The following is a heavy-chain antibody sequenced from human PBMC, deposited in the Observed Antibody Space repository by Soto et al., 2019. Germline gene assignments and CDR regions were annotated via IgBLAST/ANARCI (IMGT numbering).Heavy chain of an antibody. CDR1: GGTFSSYA. J-gene: IGHJ2*01. V-gene: IGHV1-69*12. D-gene: IGHD2-15*01. Sequence: QVQLVQSGAEVKKPGSSVKVSCKASGGTFSSYAISWVRQAPGQGLEWMGGIIPIFGTANYAQKFQGRVTITADESTSTAYMELRSLRSEDTAVYYCARGVVVAATPGLDGYFDLWGRGTLVTVSS. CDR3: ARGVVVAATPGLDGYFDL. CDR2: IIPIFGTA.